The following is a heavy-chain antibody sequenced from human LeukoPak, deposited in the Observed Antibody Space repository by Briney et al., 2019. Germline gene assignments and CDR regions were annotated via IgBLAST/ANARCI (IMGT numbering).Heavy chain of an antibody. J-gene: IGHJ4*02. CDR1: GFRLSSYW. V-gene: IGHV3-74*01. CDR3: AKDAAVGSSGYYYVPPLYYFHY. D-gene: IGHD3-22*01. CDR2: LNSEGTIT. Sequence: GGSLRLSCSGSGFRLSSYWIHWVRQAPGQGLLWLSSLNSEGTITPYADAVKGRFTISRDNAKNSLYLQMNSLRAEDTAVYYCAKDAAVGSSGYYYVPPLYYFHYWGQGTLVTVSS.